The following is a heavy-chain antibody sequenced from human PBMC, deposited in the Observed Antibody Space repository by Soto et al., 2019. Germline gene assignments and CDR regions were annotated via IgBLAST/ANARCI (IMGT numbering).Heavy chain of an antibody. CDR2: IYYSGST. V-gene: IGHV4-39*07. D-gene: IGHD6-13*01. J-gene: IGHJ4*02. Sequence: PSETLSLTCTVSGGSISSSSYYWGWIRQPPGKGLEWIGSIYYSGSTYYNPSLKSRVTISVDTSKNQFSLKLSSVTAADTAVYYCARAQSSSWYFDYWGQGTLVTVSS. CDR3: ARAQSSSWYFDY. CDR1: GGSISSSSYY.